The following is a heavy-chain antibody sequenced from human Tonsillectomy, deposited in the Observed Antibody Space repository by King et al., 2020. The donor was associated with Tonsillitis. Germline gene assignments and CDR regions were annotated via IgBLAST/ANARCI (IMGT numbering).Heavy chain of an antibody. CDR2: IYQSGST. Sequence: QLQESGSGLVKPSQTLSLTCAVSGGSISSGGYSWSWIRQPPGKGLEWIGYIYQSGSTYYNPSLKSRVTISVDRSKNQFSLKLSSVTAADTAVYYCASLPEDYYDSSGYAWGQGTLVTVSS. CDR3: ASLPEDYYDSSGYA. CDR1: GGSISSGGYS. J-gene: IGHJ5*02. D-gene: IGHD3-22*01. V-gene: IGHV4-30-2*01.